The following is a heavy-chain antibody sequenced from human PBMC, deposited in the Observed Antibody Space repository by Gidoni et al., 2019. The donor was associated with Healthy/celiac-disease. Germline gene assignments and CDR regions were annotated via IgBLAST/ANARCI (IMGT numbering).Heavy chain of an antibody. J-gene: IGHJ4*02. D-gene: IGHD4-17*01. CDR1: GFTFGDYA. V-gene: IGHV3-49*03. CDR3: TREGDYGDYHTLDY. CDR2: IRSKAYGGTT. Sequence: EVQLVESGGGLVQPGRSLRLSCTASGFTFGDYAMSWFRQAPGKGLEWVGFIRSKAYGGTTEYAASVKGRFTISRDDSKSIAYLQMNSLKTEDTAVYYCTREGDYGDYHTLDYWGQGTLVTVSS.